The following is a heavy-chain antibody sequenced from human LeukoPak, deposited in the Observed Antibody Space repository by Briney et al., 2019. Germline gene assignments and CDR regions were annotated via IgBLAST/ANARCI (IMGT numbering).Heavy chain of an antibody. Sequence: PGGSLRLSCAPCGFTFDDYGMSWVRQAPGKGLEWVSGINWSGSRTGYADSVKGRFTISRDNAKNSLYLQMNSLRAEDTAFYYCASAVGAGYYFDYWGQGTLVTVPS. V-gene: IGHV3-20*04. CDR2: INWSGSRT. CDR1: GFTFDDYG. D-gene: IGHD1-26*01. CDR3: ASAVGAGYYFDY. J-gene: IGHJ4*02.